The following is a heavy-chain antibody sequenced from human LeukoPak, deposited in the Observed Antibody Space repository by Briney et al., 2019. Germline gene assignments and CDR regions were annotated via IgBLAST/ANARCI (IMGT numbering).Heavy chain of an antibody. CDR2: MYYSGST. D-gene: IGHD3-22*01. CDR3: ARPYYYDSRIDP. V-gene: IGHV4-30-4*01. CDR1: GVSISSGHDY. J-gene: IGHJ5*02. Sequence: PSQTLSLTCTVSGVSISSGHDYWSWIPQPPGKGLEWIAYMYYSGSTFYNPSLKSRVTMSADTSKNQLSLKLSSVTAADTAVYYCARPYYYDSRIDPWGQGILVTVSS.